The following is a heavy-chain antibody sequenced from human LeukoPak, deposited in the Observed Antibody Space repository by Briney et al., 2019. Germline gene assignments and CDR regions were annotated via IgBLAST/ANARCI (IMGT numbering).Heavy chain of an antibody. CDR2: ISYDGSNK. CDR1: GFTFSSYG. D-gene: IGHD2-15*01. J-gene: IGHJ4*02. V-gene: IGHV3-30*18. CDR3: AKTPYLYCSGGSCYADY. Sequence: GGSLRLSCAASGFTFSSYGMHWVRQAPGKGLEWVAVISYDGSNKYYADSVKGRFTISRDNSKNTLYLQMNSLRAEDTAVYYCAKTPYLYCSGGSCYADYWGQGTLVTVSS.